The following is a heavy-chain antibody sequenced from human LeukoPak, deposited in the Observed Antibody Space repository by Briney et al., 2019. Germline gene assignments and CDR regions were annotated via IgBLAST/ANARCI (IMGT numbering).Heavy chain of an antibody. D-gene: IGHD3-16*01. V-gene: IGHV1-46*03. CDR1: GSTPTPFY. J-gene: IGHJ3*02. Sequence: ASVKVSCKASGSTPTPFYIHWARQAPGQGLVWMGIIRPRDDITTYAQKFQGRLTMTKDTSANTVYLELSGLTSDDTAVYYCTIDGGHHDFDIWGQGTMVTVSS. CDR2: IRPRDDIT. CDR3: TIDGGHHDFDI.